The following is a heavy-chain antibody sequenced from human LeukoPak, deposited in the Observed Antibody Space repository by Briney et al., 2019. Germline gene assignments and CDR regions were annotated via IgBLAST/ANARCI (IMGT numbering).Heavy chain of an antibody. Sequence: SETLSLTCTVSGYSISSGYYWAWIRQPPGKGLEWIGSIYHSGSTYYNPSLKSRVTISVDTSKNQFSLKLSSVTAAATAVYYCARGHRITMIVVVIDYFDYWGQGTLVTVSS. D-gene: IGHD3-22*01. CDR1: GYSISSGYY. CDR3: ARGHRITMIVVVIDYFDY. V-gene: IGHV4-38-2*02. J-gene: IGHJ4*02. CDR2: IYHSGST.